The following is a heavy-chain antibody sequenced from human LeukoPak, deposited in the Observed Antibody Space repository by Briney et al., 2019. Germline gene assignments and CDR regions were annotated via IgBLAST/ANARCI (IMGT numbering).Heavy chain of an antibody. CDR2: IYYSGST. CDR3: ARDKDGGNSDDAFDI. D-gene: IGHD4-23*01. J-gene: IGHJ3*02. Sequence: SETLSLTCTVSGGSISSYYWSWIRQPPGKGLEWIGYIYYSGSTNYNPSLKSRVTISVDTSKNQFSLKLSSVTAADTAVYYCARDKDGGNSDDAFDIWGQGTMVTVSS. CDR1: GGSISSYY. V-gene: IGHV4-59*01.